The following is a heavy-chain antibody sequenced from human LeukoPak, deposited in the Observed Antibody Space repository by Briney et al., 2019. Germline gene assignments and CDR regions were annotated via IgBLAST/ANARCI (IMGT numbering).Heavy chain of an antibody. CDR3: ARVPPTRNYYYYMDV. Sequence: GSLRLSCAASGFTFSSYSMNWVRQAPGKGLEWVSYISSSSSTIYYADSVKGRFTISRDNAKNSLYLQMNSLRAEDTAVYYCARVPPTRNYYYYMDVWGKGTTVTVSS. J-gene: IGHJ6*03. CDR1: GFTFSSYS. CDR2: ISSSSSTI. V-gene: IGHV3-48*01.